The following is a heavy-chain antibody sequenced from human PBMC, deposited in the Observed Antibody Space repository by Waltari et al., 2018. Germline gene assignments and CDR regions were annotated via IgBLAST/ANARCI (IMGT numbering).Heavy chain of an antibody. CDR2: IYTSGST. Sequence: QVQLQESGPGLVKPSETLSLTCTVSGGSISSYYWRWIRQPAGKGLEWIGRIYTSGSTNYNPSLKSRVTMSVDTSKNQFSLKLSSVTAADTAVYYCARDLGSRYCSSTSCADDAFDIWGQGTMVTVSS. V-gene: IGHV4-4*07. CDR3: ARDLGSRYCSSTSCADDAFDI. D-gene: IGHD2-2*01. J-gene: IGHJ3*02. CDR1: GGSISSYY.